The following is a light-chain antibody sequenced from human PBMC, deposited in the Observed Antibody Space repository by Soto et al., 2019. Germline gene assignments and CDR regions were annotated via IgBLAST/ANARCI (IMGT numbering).Light chain of an antibody. CDR1: QSVSSS. CDR3: QQYKNWLTWT. J-gene: IGKJ1*01. CDR2: GAS. V-gene: IGKV3-15*01. Sequence: EIVLTQSPATLSLSPGATSTLSCIASQSVSSSLAWYQHKPGQAPRLLIYGASTRATGIPARFSGSGSGTEFTLTISSLQSEDLAVYYCQQYKNWLTWTFGQGTKVDIK.